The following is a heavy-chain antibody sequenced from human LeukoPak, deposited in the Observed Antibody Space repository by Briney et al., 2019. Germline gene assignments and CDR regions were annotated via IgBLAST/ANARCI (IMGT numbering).Heavy chain of an antibody. CDR2: FDPEDGET. CDR1: GYTLTELS. J-gene: IGHJ1*01. Sequence: ASVKVSCKVSGYTLTELSMHWVRQAPGKGLEWMGGFDPEDGETIYAQKFQGRVTMTEDTSTDTAYMELSSLRSEDTAVYYCATSSPSPTAGTRYFQHWGQGTLVTVSS. CDR3: ATSSPSPTAGTRYFQH. D-gene: IGHD6-13*01. V-gene: IGHV1-24*01.